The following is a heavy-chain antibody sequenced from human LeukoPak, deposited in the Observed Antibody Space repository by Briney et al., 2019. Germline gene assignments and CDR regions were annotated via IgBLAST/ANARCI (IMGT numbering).Heavy chain of an antibody. D-gene: IGHD4-23*01. CDR3: ARVPRLTTVVTPAQSHDWYFDL. J-gene: IGHJ2*01. CDR2: IIPILGIA. Sequence: ASVKVSCKASGGTVSSYAISWVRQAPGQGLEWMGRIIPILGIANYAQKFQGRVTITADKSTSTAYMELSSLRSEDAAVYYCARVPRLTTVVTPAQSHDWYFDLWGRGTLVTVSS. CDR1: GGTVSSYA. V-gene: IGHV1-69*04.